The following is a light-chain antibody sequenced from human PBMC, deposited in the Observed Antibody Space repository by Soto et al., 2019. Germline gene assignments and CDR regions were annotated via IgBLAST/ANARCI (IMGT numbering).Light chain of an antibody. CDR1: QSISTW. V-gene: IGKV1-5*03. Sequence: DIQMTQSPSTLSASVGDRVTITCRASQSISTWLAWYQQKPGKAPKLLIYKASSLEGGVPSRFGGSGSGTLFNLTISSLQPDDFATYYCQQYNTYPLTFGGGPTVDIK. CDR2: KAS. J-gene: IGKJ4*01. CDR3: QQYNTYPLT.